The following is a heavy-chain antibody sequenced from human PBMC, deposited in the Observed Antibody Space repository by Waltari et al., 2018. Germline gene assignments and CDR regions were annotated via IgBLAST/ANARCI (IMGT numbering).Heavy chain of an antibody. D-gene: IGHD4-4*01. CDR1: GFPFDHYA. J-gene: IGHJ5*02. CDR2: INGDGSST. V-gene: IGHV3-20*04. Sequence: EEQLVESGGGVVRPGGSLRLSCAASGFPFDHYAMAWVRQAPGKGLGGVSGINGDGSSTGYADSVKGRLTISRDNAKNSLHLHVNSLTAEDTAFYYCARVNSNYVNWFDPWGQGTLVIVSS. CDR3: ARVNSNYVNWFDP.